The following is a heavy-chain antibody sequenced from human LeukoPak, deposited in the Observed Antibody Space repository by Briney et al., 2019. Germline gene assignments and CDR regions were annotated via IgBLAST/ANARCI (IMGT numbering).Heavy chain of an antibody. V-gene: IGHV4-61*01. CDR2: IYHSGSP. CDR1: GDSISSSSYY. CDR3: ASHRLGCSGGSCYTVGFDY. Sequence: KTSETLSLTCTVSGDSISSSSYYWSWIRQPPGKGLEWIGYIYHSGSPNYNPSLTGRVAISIDTSKNQFSLKLRSVTAADAALYYCASHRLGCSGGSCYTVGFDYWGRGTLVTVSS. J-gene: IGHJ4*02. D-gene: IGHD2-15*01.